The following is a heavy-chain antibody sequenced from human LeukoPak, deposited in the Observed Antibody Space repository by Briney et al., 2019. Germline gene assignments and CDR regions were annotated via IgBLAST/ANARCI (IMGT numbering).Heavy chain of an antibody. CDR3: SRNGLVDFDY. CDR2: IRRRAYGGAA. CDR1: GFAFDDFA. J-gene: IGHJ4*02. Sequence: PGQSLRLSCTTSGFAFDDFAMSWVRQPAGKGLEWVGFIRRRAYGGAAEYAASVKGRFIISRDDSKGIAYLQMNGLKTEDTAVYYCSRNGLVDFDYWGQGSRVIVSP. V-gene: IGHV3-49*04.